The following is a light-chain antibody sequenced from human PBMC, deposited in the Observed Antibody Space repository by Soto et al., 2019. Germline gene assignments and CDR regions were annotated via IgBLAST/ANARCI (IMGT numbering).Light chain of an antibody. V-gene: IGLV2-14*03. Sequence: QSALTQPASVSGSPGQSITISCTGTSSDVGGYNYVSWYQQHPGEAPKLMIYGVSNRPSGVSSRFSGSKSGNTASLTISGLQTEDEADYYCSSFTSRTTIIFGGGTKLTV. CDR3: SSFTSRTTII. CDR2: GVS. CDR1: SSDVGGYNY. J-gene: IGLJ2*01.